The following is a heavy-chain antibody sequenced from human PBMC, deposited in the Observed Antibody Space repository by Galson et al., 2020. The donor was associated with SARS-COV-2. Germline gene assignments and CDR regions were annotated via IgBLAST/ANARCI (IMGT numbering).Heavy chain of an antibody. V-gene: IGHV3-21*01. D-gene: IGHD3-16*01. J-gene: IGHJ4*02. CDR1: GFTFSSYS. Sequence: GGSLRLSCAASGFTFSSYSMNWVRQAPGKGLEWVSSISSSSSYIYYADSVKGRFTISRDNAKNSLYLQMNSLRAEDTAVYYCARDPRGGYEQTHVDYWGQGTLVTVSS. CDR2: ISSSSSYI. CDR3: ARDPRGGYEQTHVDY.